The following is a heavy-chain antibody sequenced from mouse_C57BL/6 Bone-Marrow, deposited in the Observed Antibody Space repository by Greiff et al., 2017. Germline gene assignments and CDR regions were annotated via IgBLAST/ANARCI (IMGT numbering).Heavy chain of an antibody. J-gene: IGHJ3*01. Sequence: EVQLQQSGPELVKPGASVKISCKASGYTFTDYYMNWVKQSHGKSLAWIGDINPNNGGTSYNQKFKGKATLTVDKSSSTAYMELRSLTSEDSAVYYCARGYYGSSFFAYWGQGTLVTVSA. CDR1: GYTFTDYY. V-gene: IGHV1-26*01. CDR2: INPNNGGT. CDR3: ARGYYGSSFFAY. D-gene: IGHD1-1*01.